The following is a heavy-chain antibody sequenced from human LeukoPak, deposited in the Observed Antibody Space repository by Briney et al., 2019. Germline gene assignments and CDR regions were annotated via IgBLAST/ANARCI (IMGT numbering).Heavy chain of an antibody. CDR3: AREYSSSSVDY. D-gene: IGHD6-6*01. CDR1: GFTFSSYA. V-gene: IGHV3-64*01. J-gene: IGHJ4*02. Sequence: GGSLRLSCAASGFTFSSYAMHWVRQAPGKGLEYVSGISSNGGSTYYANSVKGRFTISRDNSKNTLYLQMGSLGAEDMAVYYCAREYSSSSVDYWGQGTLVTVSS. CDR2: ISSNGGST.